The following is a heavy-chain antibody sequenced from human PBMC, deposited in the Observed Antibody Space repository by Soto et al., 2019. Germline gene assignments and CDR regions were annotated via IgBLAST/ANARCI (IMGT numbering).Heavy chain of an antibody. CDR3: VKNSGWFNT. J-gene: IGHJ5*02. D-gene: IGHD3-10*01. Sequence: GRSLRLSCAASGFTFVTTDMSWVRQAPGEGLEWVSTIDGSGGITYYADSVKGRFTISRDNSRNTVYLQMNSLRGDDTALYYCVKNSGWFNTWGQGALVTVSS. CDR1: GFTFVTTD. V-gene: IGHV3-23*01. CDR2: IDGSGGIT.